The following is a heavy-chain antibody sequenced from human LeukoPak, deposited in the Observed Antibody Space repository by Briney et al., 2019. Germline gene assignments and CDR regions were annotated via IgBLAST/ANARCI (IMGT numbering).Heavy chain of an antibody. J-gene: IGHJ5*02. CDR3: ARGPIVARRGWFDP. CDR2: LYSDGNT. D-gene: IGHD1-14*01. CDR1: GFTVSSNY. Sequence: QSGGSLRLSCAASGFTVSSNYMSWVRQAPGKGLEWVSALYSDGNTYYADSVKGRFTISRHNSENTLYLQMNSLRAEDTAVYYCARGPIVARRGWFDPWGQGTLVTVSS. V-gene: IGHV3-53*04.